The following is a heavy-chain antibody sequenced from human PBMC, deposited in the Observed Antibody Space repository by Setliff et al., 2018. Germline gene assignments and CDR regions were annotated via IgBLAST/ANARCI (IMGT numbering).Heavy chain of an antibody. D-gene: IGHD3-22*01. J-gene: IGHJ4*02. CDR2: MFSSGST. CDR1: GGSISSGDYY. Sequence: PSETLSLTCTVSGGSISSGDYYWIWIRQPAGKGLEWIGRMFSSGSTNYNSSLRSRVTISGDASKNQLSLKLSSVTAADTAVYYCARESRYYYDNLGTLDYWGQGTLVTVSS. CDR3: ARESRYYYDNLGTLDY. V-gene: IGHV4-61*02.